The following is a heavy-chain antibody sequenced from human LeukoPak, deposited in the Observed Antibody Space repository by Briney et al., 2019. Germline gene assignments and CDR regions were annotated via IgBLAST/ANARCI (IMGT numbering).Heavy chain of an antibody. CDR2: IYHSGST. D-gene: IGHD3-9*01. CDR1: GGSLSSGGYS. Sequence: SQTLSLTCAVSGGSLSSGGYSWSWIRQPPGKGLEWIGYIYHSGSTYYNPSLKSRVTISVDRSKNQFSLKLSSVTAADTAVYYCASSYDILTGYWAFDIWGQGTMVTVSS. CDR3: ASSYDILTGYWAFDI. J-gene: IGHJ3*02. V-gene: IGHV4-30-2*01.